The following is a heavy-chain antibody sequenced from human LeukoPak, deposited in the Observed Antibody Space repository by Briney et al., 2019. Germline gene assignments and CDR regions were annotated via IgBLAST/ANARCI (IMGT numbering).Heavy chain of an antibody. Sequence: GGSLRLSCTASGFTFSTYAMSWVRQAPGKGLEWVSAISSNGGATYYADSVKGRFPISRDNSGNTVYLQLNSLRAEDTAIYYCAKESPYTNNRLYYFDYWGQGTLVTASS. V-gene: IGHV3-23*01. J-gene: IGHJ4*02. D-gene: IGHD4-11*01. CDR1: GFTFSTYA. CDR2: ISSNGGAT. CDR3: AKESPYTNNRLYYFDY.